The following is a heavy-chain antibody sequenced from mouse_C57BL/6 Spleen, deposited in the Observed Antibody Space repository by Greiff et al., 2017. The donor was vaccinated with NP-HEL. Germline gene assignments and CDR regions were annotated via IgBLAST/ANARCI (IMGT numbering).Heavy chain of an antibody. CDR1: GFTFSSYA. J-gene: IGHJ3*01. V-gene: IGHV5-4*01. Sequence: EVQGVESGGGLVKPGGSLKLSCAASGFTFSSYAMSWVRQTPEKRLEWVATISDGGSYTYYPDNVKGRFTISRDNAKNNLYLQMSHLKSEDTAMYYCARDLGYDYDWFAYWGQGTLVTVSA. CDR2: ISDGGSYT. D-gene: IGHD2-4*01. CDR3: ARDLGYDYDWFAY.